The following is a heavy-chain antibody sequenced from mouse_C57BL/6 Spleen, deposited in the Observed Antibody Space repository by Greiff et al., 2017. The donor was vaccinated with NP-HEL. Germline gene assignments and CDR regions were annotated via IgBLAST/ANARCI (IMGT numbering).Heavy chain of an antibody. Sequence: QVQLQQPGAELVMPGASVKLSCKASGYTFTSYWMHWVKQRPGQGLEWIGEIDPSDSYTNYNQKFKGKSTLTVDKSSSTAYMQLSSLTSEDSAVYYCARLENYDYGFDYWGQGTTLTVAS. V-gene: IGHV1-69*01. CDR2: IDPSDSYT. D-gene: IGHD2-4*01. CDR1: GYTFTSYW. J-gene: IGHJ2*01. CDR3: ARLENYDYGFDY.